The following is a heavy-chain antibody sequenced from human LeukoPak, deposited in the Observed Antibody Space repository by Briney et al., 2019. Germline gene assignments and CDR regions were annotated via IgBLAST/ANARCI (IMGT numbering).Heavy chain of an antibody. D-gene: IGHD3-22*01. V-gene: IGHV3-23*01. CDR3: TTRYGDISRYYYFDS. CDR1: GFTFSNAG. J-gene: IGHJ4*02. Sequence: GESLRLSCAASGFTFSNAGMGWVRQAPGKGLEWVSSINENAAITKYADAVNGRFTISRDNSQNILYLQMYSLRVEDTAVYYCTTRYGDISRYYYFDSWGQGTLVSVSS. CDR2: INENAAIT.